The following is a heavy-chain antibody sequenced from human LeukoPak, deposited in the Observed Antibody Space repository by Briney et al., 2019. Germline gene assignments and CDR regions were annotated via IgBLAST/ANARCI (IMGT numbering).Heavy chain of an antibody. J-gene: IGHJ4*02. D-gene: IGHD6-19*01. V-gene: IGHV1-2*02. CDR1: GYTFTGYY. Sequence: ASVKVSCRASGYTFTGYYMHWVRQAPGQGLEWMGWINPNSSGTNYAQKFQGRVTMTRDTSISTAYMELSRLRSDDTAVYYCARDTRGIAVAGKVFGYWGQGTLVTVSS. CDR3: ARDTRGIAVAGKVFGY. CDR2: INPNSSGT.